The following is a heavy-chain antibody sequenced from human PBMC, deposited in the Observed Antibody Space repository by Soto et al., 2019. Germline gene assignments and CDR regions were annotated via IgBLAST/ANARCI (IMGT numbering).Heavy chain of an antibody. V-gene: IGHV4-59*01. J-gene: IGHJ6*02. CDR2: IYDAGISGYTPST. CDR3: ARGEDAFFYYGLDV. Sequence: KASETLSLTCTVSGGSITSSYWSWIRRPPGKGLEWIAYIYDAGISGYTPSTSYNPSLKSRVTMSVDTSKSQFSLKLTSVTAADTAVYYCARGEDAFFYYGLDVWGQGITVTVSS. CDR1: GGSITSSY.